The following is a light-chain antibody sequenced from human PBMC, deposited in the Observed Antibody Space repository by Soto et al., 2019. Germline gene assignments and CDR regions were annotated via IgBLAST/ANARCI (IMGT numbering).Light chain of an antibody. Sequence: QAVMTQPPSVSAAPGQKVTISCSGSSSNIGGNSVSWYQQLPGTAPKLLIYSDAQRPSGVPDRISGSKSGTSASLAIRGLRSEDEGDYYCAAWDDSLSGPVFGGGTKLTVL. CDR2: SDA. CDR3: AAWDDSLSGPV. V-gene: IGLV1-47*01. CDR1: SSNIGGNS. J-gene: IGLJ3*02.